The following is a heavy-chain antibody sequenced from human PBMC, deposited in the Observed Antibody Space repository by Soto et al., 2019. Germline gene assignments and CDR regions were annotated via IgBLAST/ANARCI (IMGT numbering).Heavy chain of an antibody. J-gene: IGHJ4*02. CDR2: IWYDGNNK. D-gene: IGHD1-26*01. Sequence: PGGSLRLSCAASGFTFSSYGMHWVRQAPGKGLEWVAVIWYDGNNKYYADSVKGRFTISRDNSKYTLYLQMNSLRAEDTAVYYFARTYSGSPYFFDYWGKGTLVPVSS. V-gene: IGHV3-33*01. CDR3: ARTYSGSPYFFDY. CDR1: GFTFSSYG.